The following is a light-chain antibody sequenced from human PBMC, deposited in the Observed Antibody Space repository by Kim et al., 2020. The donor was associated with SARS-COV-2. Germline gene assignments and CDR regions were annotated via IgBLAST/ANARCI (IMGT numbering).Light chain of an antibody. CDR3: NSRDSSGNHPVV. V-gene: IGLV3-19*01. Sequence: LGQTVRITCQGDSLRSYYASWYQKKPGQAPVLVIYGKNNRPSGIPDRFSGSSSGNTASLTITGAQAEDEADYYCNSRDSSGNHPVVFGGGTKLTVL. CDR1: SLRSYY. CDR2: GKN. J-gene: IGLJ2*01.